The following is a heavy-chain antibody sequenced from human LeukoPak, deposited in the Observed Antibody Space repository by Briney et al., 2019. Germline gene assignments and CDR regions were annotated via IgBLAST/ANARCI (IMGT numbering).Heavy chain of an antibody. D-gene: IGHD3-22*01. CDR1: GGTFSSYA. V-gene: IGHV1-69*04. CDR2: IIPILGIA. CDR3: ARETTYYYDSSGYSGYYFDH. Sequence: SVKVSCKASGGTFSSYAISWVRQAPGQGLEWMGRIIPILGIANYAQKFQGRVTITADKSTSTAYMELSSLRSEDTAVYYCARETTYYYDSSGYSGYYFDHWGQGTLVTVSS. J-gene: IGHJ4*02.